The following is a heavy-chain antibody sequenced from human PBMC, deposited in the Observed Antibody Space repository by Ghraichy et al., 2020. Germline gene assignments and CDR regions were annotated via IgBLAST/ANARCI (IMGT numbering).Heavy chain of an antibody. CDR3: ARETQYSSGHTRYYYYYMDV. CDR1: GGSISSYY. V-gene: IGHV4-4*07. J-gene: IGHJ6*03. Sequence: SETLSLTCTVSGGSISSYYWSWIRQPAGKGLEWIGRIYTSGSTNYNPSLKSRVTMSVDTSKNQFSLKLSSVTAADTAVYYCARETQYSSGHTRYYYYYMDVWGKGTTVTFSS. D-gene: IGHD6-19*01. CDR2: IYTSGST.